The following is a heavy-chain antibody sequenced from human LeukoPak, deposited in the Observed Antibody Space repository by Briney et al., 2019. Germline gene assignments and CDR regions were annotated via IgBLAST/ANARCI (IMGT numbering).Heavy chain of an antibody. D-gene: IGHD4-17*01. CDR3: ARVPAFYYGDYWTSSNYFDY. CDR2: IFQSGRT. Sequence: SETLSLTCAVSGGSISSTNWWSWVRQPPGKGLEWIGEIFQSGRTNYNPSLKSRVTISVDKSRNQFSLKLSAVHSAATPGCYCARVPAFYYGDYWTSSNYFDYWGQGPLVTVSS. V-gene: IGHV4-4*02. CDR1: GGSISSTNW. J-gene: IGHJ4*02.